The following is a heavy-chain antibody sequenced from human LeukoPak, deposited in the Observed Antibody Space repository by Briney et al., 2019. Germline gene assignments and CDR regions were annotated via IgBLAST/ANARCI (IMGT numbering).Heavy chain of an antibody. Sequence: PGGSLRLSCAASGFTFSSYAMSWVRQALGKGLGWVSAITGGSGGTYYADSVKGRFTISRDNSKNTLYLQMNSLRAEDTAVYYCAKSRGEASSGWYPSDYLDNWGQGTLVTVSS. CDR2: ITGGSGGT. D-gene: IGHD6-19*01. CDR3: AKSRGEASSGWYPSDYLDN. J-gene: IGHJ4*02. V-gene: IGHV3-23*01. CDR1: GFTFSSYA.